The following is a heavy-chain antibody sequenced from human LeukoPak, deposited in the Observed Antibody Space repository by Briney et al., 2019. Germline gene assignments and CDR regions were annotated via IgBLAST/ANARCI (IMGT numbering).Heavy chain of an antibody. CDR3: ARAYSNYYYFDY. J-gene: IGHJ4*02. CDR1: GGSITRGSYY. V-gene: IGHV4-61*09. Sequence: SETLSLTCAVSGGSITRGSYYWTWIRQPAGKALEWIGHVFTSGNTNYNPSLKGRVTISIETSKNQFSLKLSSVTAADTAVYYCARAYSNYYYFDYWGQGTLVTVSS. CDR2: VFTSGNT. D-gene: IGHD6-13*01.